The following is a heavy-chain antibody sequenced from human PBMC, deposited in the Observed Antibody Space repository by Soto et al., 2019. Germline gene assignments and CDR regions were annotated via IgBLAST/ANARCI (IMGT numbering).Heavy chain of an antibody. CDR3: AREERLAAAGAPGCDY. J-gene: IGHJ4*02. V-gene: IGHV3-30-3*01. Sequence: GGSLRLSCAASGFTFSSYAMHWVRQAPGKGLEWVAVISYDGSNKYYADSVKGRFTISRDNSKNTLYLQMNSLRAEDTAVYYCAREERLAAAGAPGCDYWGQGTLVTVSS. CDR2: ISYDGSNK. D-gene: IGHD6-13*01. CDR1: GFTFSSYA.